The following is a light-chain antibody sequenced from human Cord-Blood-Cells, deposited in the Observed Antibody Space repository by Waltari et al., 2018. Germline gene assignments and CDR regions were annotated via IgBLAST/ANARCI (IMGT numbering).Light chain of an antibody. CDR2: EVS. J-gene: IGKJ4*01. CDR1: QSLLHSDGKTY. V-gene: IGKV2D-29*01. CDR3: MQSIQLPLT. Sequence: DIVMTQTPLSLSVTPGQPASISCKSSQSLLHSDGKTYLYWYLQKPGRPPQLLIYEVSIRFSGVPDRFSGSGSGTDFTLKISRVEAEDVGVYYCMQSIQLPLTFGGGTRVEIQ.